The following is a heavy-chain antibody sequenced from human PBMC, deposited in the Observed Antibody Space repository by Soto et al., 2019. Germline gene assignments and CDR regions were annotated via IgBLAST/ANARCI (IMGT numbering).Heavy chain of an antibody. J-gene: IGHJ6*02. CDR3: ARWYNWSYYGMDV. D-gene: IGHD1-20*01. Sequence: SETLSLTCTVSGGSISSGDYYWRWIRQPPGKGLEWIGYIFYSGSTDYNPSLKSRITISVDTSRKQFSLKLRSVTAADTAVYYCARWYNWSYYGMDVWGQGTTVTVSS. V-gene: IGHV4-30-4*01. CDR2: IFYSGST. CDR1: GGSISSGDYY.